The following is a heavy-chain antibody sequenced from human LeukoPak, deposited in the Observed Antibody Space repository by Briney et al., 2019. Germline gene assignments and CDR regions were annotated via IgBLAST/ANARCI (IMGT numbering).Heavy chain of an antibody. D-gene: IGHD6-19*01. J-gene: IGHJ4*02. Sequence: SVKVSCKASGGTFSSYAISWVRQAPGQGLGWMGRIIPILGIANYAQKFQGRVTITADKSTSTACMELSSLRSEDTAVYYCARCLAVAGTPFDYWGQGALVTVSS. CDR3: ARCLAVAGTPFDY. CDR2: IIPILGIA. V-gene: IGHV1-69*04. CDR1: GGTFSSYA.